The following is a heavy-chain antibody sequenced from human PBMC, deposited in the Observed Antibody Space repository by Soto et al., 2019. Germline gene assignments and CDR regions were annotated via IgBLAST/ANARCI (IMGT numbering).Heavy chain of an antibody. J-gene: IGHJ4*02. D-gene: IGHD1-1*01. CDR3: GRLKGLDTISYYFDY. CDR1: GGSVSSSSYY. V-gene: IGHV4-39*01. Sequence: QLQLQESGPGLVKPSETLSLTCTVSGGSVSSSSYYWGWVRQPPGKGLEWIGSVYYSGSTYYNPSLESRFTISVDKSKNQFSLKLMSLSAADTAVYYCGRLKGLDTISYYFDYWGQGALVTVSS. CDR2: VYYSGST.